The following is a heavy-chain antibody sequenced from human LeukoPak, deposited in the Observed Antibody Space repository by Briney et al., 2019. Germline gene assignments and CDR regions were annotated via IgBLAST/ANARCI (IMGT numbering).Heavy chain of an antibody. CDR1: GYTFTSYD. V-gene: IGHV1-8*01. D-gene: IGHD3-3*01. J-gene: IGHJ6*02. Sequence: ASVKVSCKASGYTFTSYDISWVRQATGQGLEWMGWMNPNSGNTGYAQKFQGKVTMTRNTSISTAYMELSSLRSEDTAVYYCARGITIFGVVTDYYYYGMDVWGQGTTVTVSS. CDR3: ARGITIFGVVTDYYYYGMDV. CDR2: MNPNSGNT.